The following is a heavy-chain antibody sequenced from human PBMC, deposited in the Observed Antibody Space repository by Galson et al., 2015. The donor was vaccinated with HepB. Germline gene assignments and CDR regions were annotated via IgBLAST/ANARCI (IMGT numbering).Heavy chain of an antibody. J-gene: IGHJ4*02. CDR1: GFTFSSYW. D-gene: IGHD3-3*01. CDR2: IKQDGSEK. CDR3: ARNNYDFWSGYYTYFDY. Sequence: SLRLSCAASGFTFSSYWMSWVRQAPGKGLEWVANIKQDGSEKYYVDSVKGRFTIFRDNAKNSLYLQMNSLRAEDTAVYYCARNNYDFWSGYYTYFDYWGQGTLVTVSS. V-gene: IGHV3-7*03.